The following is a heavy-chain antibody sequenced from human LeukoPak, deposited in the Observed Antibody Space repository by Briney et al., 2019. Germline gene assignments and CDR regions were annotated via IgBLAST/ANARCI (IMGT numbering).Heavy chain of an antibody. Sequence: PGRSLRLSCAASGFTFSSYGMHWVRQAPGKGLEWVAFIRYDGSNKYYADSVKGRFTISRDNSKNTLYLQMNSLRAEDTAVYYCAKDARLAVAGTHYFDYWGQGTLVTVSS. V-gene: IGHV3-30*02. CDR1: GFTFSSYG. D-gene: IGHD6-19*01. CDR2: IRYDGSNK. J-gene: IGHJ4*02. CDR3: AKDARLAVAGTHYFDY.